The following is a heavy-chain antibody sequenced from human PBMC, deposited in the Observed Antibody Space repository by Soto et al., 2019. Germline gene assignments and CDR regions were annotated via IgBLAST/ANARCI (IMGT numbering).Heavy chain of an antibody. Sequence: ESLSICCTVALYICTSYWIGGLRQMPWEVLEWMGIIYPGDSDTRYSPSFQGQVTISADKSISTAYLQWSSLKASDTAMYYCARSHYYDSSVLNWYFDLWGRGTLVTVSS. J-gene: IGHJ2*01. CDR3: ARSHYYDSSVLNWYFDL. V-gene: IGHV5-51*01. CDR1: LYICTSYW. D-gene: IGHD3-22*01. CDR2: IYPGDSDT.